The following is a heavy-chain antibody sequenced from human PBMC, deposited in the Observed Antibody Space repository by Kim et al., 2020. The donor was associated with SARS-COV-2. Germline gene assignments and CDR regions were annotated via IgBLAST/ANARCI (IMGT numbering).Heavy chain of an antibody. Sequence: GGSLRLSCAASGFTFDDYAMHWVRQAPGKGLEWVSLISGDGGSTYYADSVKGRFTISRDYSKNSLYLQMNSLRTEDTALYYCAKDIGDMGFGELGLPDHWSQGTLVTVSS. CDR3: AKDIGDMGFGELGLPDH. CDR1: GFTFDDYA. J-gene: IGHJ4*02. CDR2: ISGDGGST. D-gene: IGHD3-10*01. V-gene: IGHV3-43*02.